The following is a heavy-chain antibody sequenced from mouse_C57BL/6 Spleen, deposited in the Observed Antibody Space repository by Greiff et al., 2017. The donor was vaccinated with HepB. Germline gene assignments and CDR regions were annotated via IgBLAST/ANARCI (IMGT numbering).Heavy chain of an antibody. CDR2: IDPSDSYT. D-gene: IGHD1-1*01. CDR3: ARRAGTYGSPSYWYFDV. V-gene: IGHV1-50*01. J-gene: IGHJ1*03. CDR1: GYTFTSYW. Sequence: LQESGAELVKPGASVKLSCKASGYTFTSYWMQWVKQRPGQGLEWIGEIDPSDSYTNYNQKFKGKATLTVDTSSSTAYMQLSSLTSEDSAVYYCARRAGTYGSPSYWYFDVWGTGTTVTVSS.